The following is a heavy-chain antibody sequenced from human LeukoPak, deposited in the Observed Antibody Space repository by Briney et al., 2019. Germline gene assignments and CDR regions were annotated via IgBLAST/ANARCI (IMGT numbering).Heavy chain of an antibody. V-gene: IGHV3-43D*03. J-gene: IGHJ4*02. CDR3: AKDMGTVAAAGVDY. CDR1: GFTFDDYA. Sequence: GGSLRLSCAASGFTFDDYAMHWVRHAPGKDLEWVSLISWDGGGTHYADSMKGRFTISRDNSKNSLYLQMNSLRAEDTALYYCAKDMGTVAAAGVDYWGQGTLVIVSS. D-gene: IGHD6-13*01. CDR2: ISWDGGGT.